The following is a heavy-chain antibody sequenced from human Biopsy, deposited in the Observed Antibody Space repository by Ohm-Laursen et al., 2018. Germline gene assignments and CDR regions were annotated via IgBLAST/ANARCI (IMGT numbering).Heavy chain of an antibody. CDR3: AGRPWPNAFDI. J-gene: IGHJ3*02. Sequence: GTLSLTCTVSGDSISSYYWSWIRQPPGKGLQWIGYVYYTGSTDYNPSLQSRVTMSVDTSKNQFSLKLSSVIAADTAVYYCAGRPWPNAFDIWGQGTMVTVSS. D-gene: IGHD5-12*01. CDR1: GDSISSYY. V-gene: IGHV4-59*01. CDR2: VYYTGST.